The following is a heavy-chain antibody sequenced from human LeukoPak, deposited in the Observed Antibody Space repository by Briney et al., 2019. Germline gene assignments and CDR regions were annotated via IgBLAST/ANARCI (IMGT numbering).Heavy chain of an antibody. D-gene: IGHD6-6*01. CDR2: INTNTGNP. V-gene: IGHV7-4-1*02. Sequence: ASVKVSCKASGYTFTSYAMNGVRQAPGQGLEWMGWINTNTGNPTYAQGFTGRFVFSLDTSVSTAYLQISSLKAEDTAVYYCARVLHEYSSSSFPRSDYWGQGTLVTVSS. CDR1: GYTFTSYA. J-gene: IGHJ4*02. CDR3: ARVLHEYSSSSFPRSDY.